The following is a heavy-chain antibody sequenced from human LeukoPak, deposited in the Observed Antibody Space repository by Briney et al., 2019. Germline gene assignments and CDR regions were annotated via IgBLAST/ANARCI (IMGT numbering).Heavy chain of an antibody. V-gene: IGHV4-59*01. CDR2: IYNSGST. Sequence: SETLSLTCTVSGVSISSYHWTWIRQPPGEGLEWIGHIYNSGSTNYNPPLRGRVTISLDTSKNQVSLKLSSVTAADTAMYYCVREPPGYWGQGTLVIVSS. J-gene: IGHJ4*02. CDR3: VREPPGY. CDR1: GVSISSYH.